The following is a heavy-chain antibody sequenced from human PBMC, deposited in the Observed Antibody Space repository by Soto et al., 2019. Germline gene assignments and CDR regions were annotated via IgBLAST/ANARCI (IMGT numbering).Heavy chain of an antibody. CDR2: IIPIFGTA. D-gene: IGHD5-12*01. J-gene: IGHJ3*02. Sequence: SVKVSCKASGGTFSSYAISWVRQAPGQGLEWMGGIIPIFGTANYAQKFQGRVTITADESTSTAYMELSSLRSEDTAVYYCARLYRDGYNLVLDAFDIWGQGTTVTVSS. V-gene: IGHV1-69*13. CDR3: ARLYRDGYNLVLDAFDI. CDR1: GGTFSSYA.